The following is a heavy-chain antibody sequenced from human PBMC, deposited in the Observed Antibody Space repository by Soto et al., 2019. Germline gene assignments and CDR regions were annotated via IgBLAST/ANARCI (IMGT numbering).Heavy chain of an antibody. V-gene: IGHV4-31*03. CDR3: ARALYSNYGTKLYYFDY. Sequence: PSETLSLTCTVSDDSISSGGFYWSWIRQHPGKGLEWIGYIYYSGTTYYNPSLQSRVTISVDTSQNQFSLKLTSVTAADTAVYFCARALYSNYGTKLYYFDYWGQGTQVTV. J-gene: IGHJ4*02. CDR1: DDSISSGGFY. D-gene: IGHD4-4*01. CDR2: IYYSGTT.